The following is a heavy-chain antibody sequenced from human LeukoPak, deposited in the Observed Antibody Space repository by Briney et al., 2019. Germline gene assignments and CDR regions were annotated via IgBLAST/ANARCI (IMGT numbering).Heavy chain of an antibody. CDR3: APPGGGFYIGFNN. J-gene: IGHJ4*02. V-gene: IGHV5-51*01. CDR1: GYTFTSYW. CDR2: IYPGDSDT. D-gene: IGHD3-10*01. Sequence: KVSCKASGYTFTSYWIGWVRQMPGKGLEWMGIIYPGDSDTRYSPSFQGQVTISADKSISTAYLQWSSLKASDTAMYYCAPPGGGFYIGFNNGGQGPLVTVSS.